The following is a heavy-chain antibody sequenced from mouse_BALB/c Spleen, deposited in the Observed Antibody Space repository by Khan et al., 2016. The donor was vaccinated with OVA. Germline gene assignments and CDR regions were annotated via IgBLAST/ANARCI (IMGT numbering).Heavy chain of an antibody. CDR3: MRYGNCWYFDV. D-gene: IGHD2-1*01. CDR2: INSDGSAI. CDR1: GFTFSGFW. J-gene: IGHJ1*01. V-gene: IGHV11-2*02. Sequence: EVQLLETGGGLVQPGGSRGLSCEGSGFTFSGFWMSWVRQTPGKTLEWIGDINSDGSAINYAPSIKDRFTIFRDNDKSTLYLQMSNVRYEDTATYFCMRYGNCWYFDVWGAGTTVTVSS.